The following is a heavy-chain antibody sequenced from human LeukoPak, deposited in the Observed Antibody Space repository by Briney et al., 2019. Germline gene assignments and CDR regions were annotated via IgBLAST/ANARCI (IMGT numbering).Heavy chain of an antibody. CDR3: TREGRGSDAFDY. V-gene: IGHV3-49*04. J-gene: IGHJ4*02. CDR2: IRSKAYGGTT. D-gene: IGHD3-16*01. CDR1: GFTFGDYA. Sequence: PGGSLRLSCTASGFTFGDYAMSWVRQAPGKGLEWVGFIRSKAYGGTTEYAASVKGRFTISRDDSKSIAYLQMNSLETEDTAVYYCTREGRGSDAFDYWGQGTLVTVSS.